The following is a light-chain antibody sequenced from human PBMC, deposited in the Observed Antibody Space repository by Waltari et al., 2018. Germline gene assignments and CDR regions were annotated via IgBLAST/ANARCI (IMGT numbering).Light chain of an antibody. CDR1: QRVLYSPNSKNY. Sequence: DIVMTQSPDSLAVSLGERATINCKSSQRVLYSPNSKNYLAWYQQTPGQPPKLLIYWASTRESGVPDRFSGSGSGTDFTLTISSLQAEDVAVYYCQQYSTAPWTFGQGTKVEIK. CDR3: QQYSTAPWT. V-gene: IGKV4-1*01. J-gene: IGKJ1*01. CDR2: WAS.